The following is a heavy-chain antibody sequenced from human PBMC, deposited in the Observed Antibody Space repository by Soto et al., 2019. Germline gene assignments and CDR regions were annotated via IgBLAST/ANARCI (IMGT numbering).Heavy chain of an antibody. CDR1: GGTFRSYA. CDR3: AKATVVVLAAGYHYYALEA. V-gene: IGHV1-69*01. D-gene: IGHD2-15*01. J-gene: IGHJ6*02. Sequence: GGTFRSYAINWVRQAPGQGLEWMGGIIPMFGSANYAQKFQGRVTITADESTRTAYMDLSSLRSEDTAVYYCAKATVVVLAAGYHYYALEAWGQGTTVTVSS. CDR2: IIPMFGSA.